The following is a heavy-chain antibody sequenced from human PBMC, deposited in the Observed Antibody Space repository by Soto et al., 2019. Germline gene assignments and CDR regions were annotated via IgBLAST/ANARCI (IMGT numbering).Heavy chain of an antibody. CDR2: ISYDGSNK. Sequence: GGSLRLSCAASGFTFSSYAMHWVRQAPGKGLEWVAVISYDGSNKYYADSVKGRFTISRDNSKNTLYLQMNSLRAEDTAVYYCARGLARAAQNYWGQGTLVTVSS. CDR1: GFTFSSYA. CDR3: ARGLARAAQNY. V-gene: IGHV3-30-3*01. J-gene: IGHJ4*02. D-gene: IGHD6-6*01.